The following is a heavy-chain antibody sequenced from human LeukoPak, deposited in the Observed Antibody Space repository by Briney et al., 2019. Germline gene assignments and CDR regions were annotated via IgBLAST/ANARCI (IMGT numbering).Heavy chain of an antibody. J-gene: IGHJ5*02. CDR3: SRDRPRWPFDP. V-gene: IGHV1-69*05. Sequence: SVKVSCKASGCTFSSYAISWVRQAPAQGHEWMGRIIPIFGTANKYHTYQGKVTFTTDEYTTKAYLDLSRLSPKDQAVDYYSRDRPRWPFDPWGQGTLVTVSS. CDR1: GCTFSSYA. CDR2: IIPIFGTA. D-gene: IGHD2-15*01.